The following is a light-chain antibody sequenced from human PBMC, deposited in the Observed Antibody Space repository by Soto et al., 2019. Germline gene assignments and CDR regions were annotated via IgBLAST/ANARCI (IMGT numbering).Light chain of an antibody. CDR1: LTVNTN. V-gene: IGKV3-15*01. CDR3: QQYNNRCT. J-gene: IGKJ1*01. Sequence: EIVMTQSPATLSVSPGEGATLSCRASLTVNTNLAWYQQKPGQAPRLLIYGASTRATGVPARFSGSGSGTEFTLTISSLQSEDVAVYYWQQYNNRCTFGLGTKVEIK. CDR2: GAS.